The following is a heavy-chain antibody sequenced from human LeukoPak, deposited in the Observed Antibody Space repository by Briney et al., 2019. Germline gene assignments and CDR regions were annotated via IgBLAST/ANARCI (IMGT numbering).Heavy chain of an antibody. D-gene: IGHD3/OR15-3a*01. CDR1: GYSFTSYG. CDR2: ISVYNGNT. Sequence: GASVKVSCKASGYSFTSYGISWVRQAPGQGLEWMGWISVYNGNTNYAQKLQGRVTMTTDTSTSTAYMELRSLRSDDTAVYYCARELWSGKITNFDYWGQGTVVTVSS. J-gene: IGHJ4*02. V-gene: IGHV1-18*01. CDR3: ARELWSGKITNFDY.